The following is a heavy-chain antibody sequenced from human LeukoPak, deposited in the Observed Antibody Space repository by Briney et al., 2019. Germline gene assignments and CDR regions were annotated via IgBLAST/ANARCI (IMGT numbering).Heavy chain of an antibody. J-gene: IGHJ3*02. D-gene: IGHD3-22*01. V-gene: IGHV1-69*05. CDR2: IIPIFGTA. CDR1: GGTFSSYA. Sequence: GASVEVSCKASGGTFSSYAISWVRQAPGQGLEWMGGIIPIFGTANYAQKFQGRVTITTDESTSTAYMELSSLRSEDTAVYYCARDLVAHYYDSSGHSFRHAFDIWGQGTMVTVSS. CDR3: ARDLVAHYYDSSGHSFRHAFDI.